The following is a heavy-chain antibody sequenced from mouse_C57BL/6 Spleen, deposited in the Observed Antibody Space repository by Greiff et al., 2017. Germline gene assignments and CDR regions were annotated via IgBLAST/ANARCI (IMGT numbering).Heavy chain of an antibody. CDR3: ARLSYGRAMDY. Sequence: VQLQQPGAELVMPGASVKLSCKASGYTFTSYWMHWVKQRPGQGLEWIGEIDPSDSYTNYNQKFKGKSTLTVEKSSSTAYMQLSSLTSEDSAVYYCARLSYGRAMDYWGQGTSVTVSS. J-gene: IGHJ4*01. CDR1: GYTFTSYW. V-gene: IGHV1-69*01. CDR2: IDPSDSYT. D-gene: IGHD1-1*01.